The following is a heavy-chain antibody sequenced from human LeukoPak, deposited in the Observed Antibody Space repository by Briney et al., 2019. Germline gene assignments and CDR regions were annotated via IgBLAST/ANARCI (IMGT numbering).Heavy chain of an antibody. J-gene: IGHJ6*03. V-gene: IGHV1-69*05. D-gene: IGHD2-2*01. CDR3: AIVVVPAATYYYYYMDV. Sequence: SVKVSCKASGGTFSSYAISWVRQAPGQELEWMGGIIPIFGTANCAQKFQGRVTITTDESTSTAYMELSSLRSEDTAVYYCAIVVVPAATYYYYYMDVWGKGTTVTVSS. CDR2: IIPIFGTA. CDR1: GGTFSSYA.